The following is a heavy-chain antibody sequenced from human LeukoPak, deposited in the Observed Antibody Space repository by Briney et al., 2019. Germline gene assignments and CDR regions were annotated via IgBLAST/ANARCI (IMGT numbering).Heavy chain of an antibody. CDR1: GGSISSGGYY. CDR3: ARGSAVSTKLGFDP. J-gene: IGHJ5*02. D-gene: IGHD5/OR15-5a*01. V-gene: IGHV4-31*03. CDR2: IYYSGST. Sequence: PSETLSLTCTVSGGSISSGGYYWSWIRQHPGKGLEWIGYIYYSGSTYYNPSLKSRVTISVDTSKNQFSLKLSSVTAADTAVYYCARGSAVSTKLGFDPWGQGALVTVS.